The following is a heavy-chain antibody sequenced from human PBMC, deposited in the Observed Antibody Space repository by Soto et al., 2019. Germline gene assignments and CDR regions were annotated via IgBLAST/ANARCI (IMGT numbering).Heavy chain of an antibody. CDR1: TDSSSFTNSH. Sequence: SETLSLTCTVSTDSSSFTNSHWGWIRQPPGKGLQWIGSSSYNGGTFYNPSLKGRVVISFDTSKKQSSLQVTSVTAADTAVYFCARHRIEVVWRGFDFWGQGSPVTVSS. V-gene: IGHV4-39*01. CDR3: ARHRIEVVWRGFDF. D-gene: IGHD3-10*01. CDR2: SSYNGGT. J-gene: IGHJ4*02.